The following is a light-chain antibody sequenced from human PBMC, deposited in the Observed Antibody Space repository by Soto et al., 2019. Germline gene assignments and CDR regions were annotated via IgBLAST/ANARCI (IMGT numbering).Light chain of an antibody. CDR1: TGSVTSGNY. V-gene: IGLV7-46*01. CDR2: DTT. J-gene: IGLJ3*02. Sequence: AVLTQEPSLTLSPGGTVTLTCGSSTGSVTSGNYPYWFQKKPGQAPRTLIYDTTNKQSWTPARFSGSLLGGKAALTLAGAQTDDEADYYCLLSYSGXNWVVGGGTQLXV. CDR3: LLSYSGXNWV.